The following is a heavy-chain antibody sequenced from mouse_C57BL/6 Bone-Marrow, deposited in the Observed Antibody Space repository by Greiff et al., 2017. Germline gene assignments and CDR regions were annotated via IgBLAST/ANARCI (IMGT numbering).Heavy chain of an antibody. Sequence: QVQLQQPGAELVKPGASVKLSCKASGYTFTSYWMHWVKQRPGQGLEWIGMIHPNSGSTNYNEKFKSKATLTVDKSSSTAYMQLSSLTSEDSAVYDCSRVHYYYCDYWGQGTTLTVSS. CDR3: SRVHYYYCDY. CDR1: GYTFTSYW. D-gene: IGHD1-2*01. J-gene: IGHJ2*01. V-gene: IGHV1-64*01. CDR2: IHPNSGST.